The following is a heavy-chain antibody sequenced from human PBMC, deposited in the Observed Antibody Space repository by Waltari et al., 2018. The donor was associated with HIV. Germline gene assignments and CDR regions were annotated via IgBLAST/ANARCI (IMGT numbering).Heavy chain of an antibody. CDR1: GGSLRSYY. Sequence: QVQLQESGPGLVKPSETLSLPCTVSGGSLRSYYWSWIRQPPGKGLEWIWYIYYSGSTNYNPHLKSRVTIAVDTSKDQFSLKLGSGTAADTAGYYWSLSTQWLGGFDYWGQGTLVTVSS. J-gene: IGHJ4*02. CDR3: SLSTQWLGGFDY. D-gene: IGHD6-19*01. V-gene: IGHV4-59*01. CDR2: IYYSGST.